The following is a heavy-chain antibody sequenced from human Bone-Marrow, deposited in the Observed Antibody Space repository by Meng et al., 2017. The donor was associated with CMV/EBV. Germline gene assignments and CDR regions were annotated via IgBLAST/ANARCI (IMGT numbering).Heavy chain of an antibody. CDR1: GYTFTGYY. CDR3: ARVRSVGLSSIAAAGIFDY. Sequence: SVKVSCKASGYTFTGYYMHWVRQAPGQGLEWMGGIIPIFGTANYAQKFQGRVTITTDESTSTAYMELSSLRSEDTAVYYCARVRSVGLSSIAAAGIFDYWGQGTLVTVSS. J-gene: IGHJ4*02. D-gene: IGHD6-13*01. V-gene: IGHV1-69*05. CDR2: IIPIFGTA.